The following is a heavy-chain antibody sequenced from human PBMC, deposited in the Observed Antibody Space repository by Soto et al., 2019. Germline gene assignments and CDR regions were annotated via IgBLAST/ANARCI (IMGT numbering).Heavy chain of an antibody. Sequence: LGESLKISCKGSGYSFTSYWIGWVRQMPGKGLEWMGIIYPGDSDTRYSPSFQGQVTISADKSISTAYLQWSSLKASDTAMYYCARIKFLEWLFDSNWFDPWGQGTLVTVSS. V-gene: IGHV5-51*01. D-gene: IGHD3-3*01. J-gene: IGHJ5*02. CDR3: ARIKFLEWLFDSNWFDP. CDR1: GYSFTSYW. CDR2: IYPGDSDT.